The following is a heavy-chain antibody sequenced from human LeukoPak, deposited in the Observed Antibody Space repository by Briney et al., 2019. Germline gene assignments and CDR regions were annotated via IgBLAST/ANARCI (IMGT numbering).Heavy chain of an antibody. J-gene: IGHJ4*02. CDR2: INPNRDDT. CDR1: GYTFTAHY. V-gene: IGHV1-2*02. Sequence: ASVKVSCTASGYTFTAHYIHWVRQAPGQGLEWMGWINPNRDDTNYSQKFQGRVTMTRDTSISTAYMELSRLRSDDTAVYFCARDRRVYYDWGSYSNLFDYWGQGTLVSVSS. D-gene: IGHD3-10*01. CDR3: ARDRRVYYDWGSYSNLFDY.